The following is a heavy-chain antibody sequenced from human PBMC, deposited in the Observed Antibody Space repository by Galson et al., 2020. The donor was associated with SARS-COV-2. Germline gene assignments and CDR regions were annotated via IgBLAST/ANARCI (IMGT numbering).Heavy chain of an antibody. J-gene: IGHJ4*02. CDR2: IWYDGSNK. CDR1: GFTFSSYG. CDR3: ARDFGYGGYDYGY. D-gene: IGHD5-12*01. Sequence: GESLKISCAASGFTFSSYGMHWVRQAPGKGLEWVAVIWYDGSNKYYADSVKGRFTISRDNSKNTLYLQMNSLRAEDTAVYYCARDFGYGGYDYGYWGQGTLVTVSS. V-gene: IGHV3-33*01.